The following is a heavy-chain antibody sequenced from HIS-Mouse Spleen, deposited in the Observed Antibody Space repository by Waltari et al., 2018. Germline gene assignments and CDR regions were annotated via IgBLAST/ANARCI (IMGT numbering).Heavy chain of an antibody. D-gene: IGHD3-3*01. V-gene: IGHV4-31*03. CDR2: IYYSGST. CDR1: GGFISSGGYY. CDR3: ARSPYYDFWSGYSDNWFDP. Sequence: QVQLQESGPGLVKPSQTLSLTFTVSGGFISSGGYYSSWIRQHPGKGLAWIGYIYYSGSTYYNPSLKSRVTISVDTSKNQFSLKLSSVTASDTAVYYCARSPYYDFWSGYSDNWFDPWGQGTLVTVSS. J-gene: IGHJ5*02.